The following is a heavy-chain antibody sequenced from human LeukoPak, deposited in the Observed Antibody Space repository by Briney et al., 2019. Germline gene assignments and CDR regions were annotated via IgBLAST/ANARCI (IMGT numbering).Heavy chain of an antibody. CDR1: GGSFSGYY. D-gene: IGHD2-2*01. J-gene: IGHJ6*02. CDR3: ARDAPYGYYYYGMDV. V-gene: IGHV4-34*01. Sequence: PSETLSLTCAVYGGSFSGYYWSWIRQPPGKGLEWIGEINHSGSTNYNPSLKSRVTISVDTSKNQFSLKLSSVTAADTAVYYCARDAPYGYYYYGMDVWGQGTTVTVSS. CDR2: INHSGST.